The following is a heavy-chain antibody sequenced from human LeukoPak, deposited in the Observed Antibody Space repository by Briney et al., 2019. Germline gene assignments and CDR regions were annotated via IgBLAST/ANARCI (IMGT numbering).Heavy chain of an antibody. D-gene: IGHD4-17*01. Sequence: ASVKVSCKASGGTFSSYAISWVRQAPGQGLEWMGGIIPIFGTANYAQKFQGRVTITADESTSTAYKELSSLRSEDTAVSYCATKVTTPDWYFDLWGRGTLVTVSS. J-gene: IGHJ2*01. CDR3: ATKVTTPDWYFDL. CDR1: GGTFSSYA. V-gene: IGHV1-69*01. CDR2: IIPIFGTA.